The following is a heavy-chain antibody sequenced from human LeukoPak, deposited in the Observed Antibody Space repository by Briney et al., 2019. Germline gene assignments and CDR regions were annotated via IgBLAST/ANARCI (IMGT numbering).Heavy chain of an antibody. Sequence: ASVKVSCKASGYTFTSYGISWVRQAPGQGLEWMGWINTNTGNPTYAQGFTGRFVFSLDTSVSTAYLQISSLKAEDTAVYYCARGGPATGYYFDYWGQGTLVTVSS. J-gene: IGHJ4*02. V-gene: IGHV7-4-1*02. D-gene: IGHD2-2*01. CDR3: ARGGPATGYYFDY. CDR2: INTNTGNP. CDR1: GYTFTSYG.